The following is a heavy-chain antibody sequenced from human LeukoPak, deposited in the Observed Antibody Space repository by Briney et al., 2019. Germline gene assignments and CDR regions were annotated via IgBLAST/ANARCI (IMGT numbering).Heavy chain of an antibody. V-gene: IGHV1-46*01. CDR2: INPSGGST. Sequence: ASVKVSCKASGYTFTSYYMHWVRQAPGQGLERMGIINPSGGSTSYAQKFQGRVTMTRDTSTSTVYMELSSLRSEDTAVYYCARGELVTFGGVTLFDYWGQGTLVTVSS. CDR3: ARGELVTFGGVTLFDY. D-gene: IGHD3-16*01. CDR1: GYTFTSYY. J-gene: IGHJ4*02.